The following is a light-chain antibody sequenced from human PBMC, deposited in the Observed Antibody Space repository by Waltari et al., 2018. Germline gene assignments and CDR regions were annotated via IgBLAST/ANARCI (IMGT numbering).Light chain of an antibody. V-gene: IGKV1-5*03. CDR1: QSVSSW. CDR3: QQYETYFWT. J-gene: IGKJ1*01. CDR2: KAS. Sequence: DIQMTQSPSTLSASVGDRVTITCRASQSVSSWLAWYQQKPGKAPKLLIYKASTLESGVPSRFSGSGSATEFTLTISSLQPDDFAAYYCQQYETYFWTFGQGTKVEIK.